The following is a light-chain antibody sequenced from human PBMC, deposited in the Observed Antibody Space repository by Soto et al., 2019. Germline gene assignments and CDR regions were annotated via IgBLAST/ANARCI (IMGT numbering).Light chain of an antibody. J-gene: IGKJ4*01. CDR2: LGS. Sequence: DIVMTHSPVSLPVTPGEPASISCRSSQSLLHSNGYNYLDWYLQKPGQSPQLLIYLGSNRASGVPDRFSGSGSGTEFTLTISSLQSEDFAVYYCQQYNNWALVIFGGRTKVDIK. CDR1: QSLLHSNGYNY. CDR3: QQYNNWALVI. V-gene: IGKV2-28*01.